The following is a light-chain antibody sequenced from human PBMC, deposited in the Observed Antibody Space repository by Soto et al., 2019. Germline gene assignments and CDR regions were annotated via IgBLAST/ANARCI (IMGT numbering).Light chain of an antibody. CDR1: QSLLHSNGYNY. CDR2: LGS. J-gene: IGKJ4*01. CDR3: MQVLQTPFT. V-gene: IGKV2-28*01. Sequence: DIVMTQSPLSLPVTPGEPASISCRSSQSLLHSNGYNYVDWYLQKPGQPPQLLIFLGSSRASGVPDRFNGSGSGTDFTLRITTVEAEDVGVYYCMQVLQTPFTFGGGTKLEIK.